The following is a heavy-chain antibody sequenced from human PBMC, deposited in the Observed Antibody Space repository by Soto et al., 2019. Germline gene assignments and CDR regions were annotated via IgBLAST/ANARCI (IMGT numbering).Heavy chain of an antibody. CDR1: GGSISSSSYY. D-gene: IGHD5-12*01. CDR3: ARLRGYSGYVDAFDI. CDR2: IYYSGST. Sequence: QLQLQESGPGLVKPSETLSLTCTVSGGSISSSSYYWGWIRQPPGKGLEWIGSIYYSGSTYYNPSLQSRVTISVDTSKNQFSLKLSSVTAADTAVYYCARLRGYSGYVDAFDIWGQGTMVTVSS. J-gene: IGHJ3*02. V-gene: IGHV4-39*01.